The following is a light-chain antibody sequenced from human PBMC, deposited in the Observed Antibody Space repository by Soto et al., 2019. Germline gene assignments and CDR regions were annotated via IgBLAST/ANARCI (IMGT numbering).Light chain of an antibody. Sequence: DIQMTQSPSSLSASVGDSVTISCRASQSISRYLNWYQQKPGKAPKLLIFSASGLQSGVPSRFSGGGYGTEFTLTISSMQLEDFATYYCQPSHTNPFTFGGRTKVDIK. J-gene: IGKJ4*01. CDR2: SAS. V-gene: IGKV1-39*01. CDR3: QPSHTNPFT. CDR1: QSISRY.